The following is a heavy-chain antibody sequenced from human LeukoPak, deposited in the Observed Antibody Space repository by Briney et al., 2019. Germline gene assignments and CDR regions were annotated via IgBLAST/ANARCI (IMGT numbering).Heavy chain of an antibody. Sequence: GGSLRLSCAASGFTFSNYGMHWVRQAPGKGLEWVAVMSYGGSNKYYADSVKGRFTISRDNSKNTLYLQMNSLRAEDTAVYYCGKDLLSDSSAWYLTPFDYWGQGTLVTVSS. CDR2: MSYGGSNK. D-gene: IGHD6-19*01. CDR1: GFTFSNYG. CDR3: GKDLLSDSSAWYLTPFDY. J-gene: IGHJ4*02. V-gene: IGHV3-30*18.